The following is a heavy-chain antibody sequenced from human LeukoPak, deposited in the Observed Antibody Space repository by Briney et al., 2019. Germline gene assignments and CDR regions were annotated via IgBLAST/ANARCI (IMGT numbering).Heavy chain of an antibody. CDR1: GYTFTSHG. V-gene: IGHV1-18*01. D-gene: IGHD3-22*01. Sequence: ASVKVSCKASGYTFTSHGISWVRQAPGQGLEWTGQISAYNGNTNYEQKFQGRVIMTKDTSTTTAYMELRSLRFDDTAVYYCARGGWSSGYTGGLDYWGQGTLVTVAS. CDR3: ARGGWSSGYTGGLDY. J-gene: IGHJ4*02. CDR2: ISAYNGNT.